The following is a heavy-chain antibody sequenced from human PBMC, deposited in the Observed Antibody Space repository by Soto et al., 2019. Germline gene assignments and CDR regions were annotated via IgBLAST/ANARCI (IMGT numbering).Heavy chain of an antibody. Sequence: ASVKVSCKASGYTFTSYAMHWVRQAPGQRLEWMGWINAGNGNTKYSQKFQGRVTMTRNTSISTAYMELSSLRSEDTAVYYCARGKYSSSWYAFDYWGQGTLVTVSS. CDR1: GYTFTSYA. J-gene: IGHJ4*02. CDR2: INAGNGNT. D-gene: IGHD6-13*01. CDR3: ARGKYSSSWYAFDY. V-gene: IGHV1-3*01.